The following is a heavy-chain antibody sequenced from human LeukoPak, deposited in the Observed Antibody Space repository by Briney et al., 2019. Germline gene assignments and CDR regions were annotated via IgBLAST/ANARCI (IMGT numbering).Heavy chain of an antibody. D-gene: IGHD6-19*01. V-gene: IGHV3-23*01. CDR1: GFTFTNYA. CDR2: ISGSGGRT. J-gene: IGHJ4*02. CDR3: AKLTTAVAGLFDY. Sequence: GGSLRLSCAASGFTFTNYAMSWVRQAPGKGLEWVSSISGSGGRTYYADSVKGRFTISRDNSKNTAFLEMNNLRAEDTAVYYCAKLTTAVAGLFDYWGQGTLVTVSS.